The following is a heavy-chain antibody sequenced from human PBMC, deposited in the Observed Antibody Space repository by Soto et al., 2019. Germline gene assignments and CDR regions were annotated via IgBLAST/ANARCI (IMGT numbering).Heavy chain of an antibody. CDR1: GDSISSRSYY. D-gene: IGHD3-10*01. Sequence: PSETLSLTCTVTGDSISSRSYYWGWIRQPPGKGLEWIGSISYSGSTYNNPSLRSRVSMSIDTSKDQFSLKLNSVTAADTALYFCARQRTSVLTQAYFDVWGRGSLVTLSS. CDR2: ISYSGST. J-gene: IGHJ4*02. V-gene: IGHV4-39*01. CDR3: ARQRTSVLTQAYFDV.